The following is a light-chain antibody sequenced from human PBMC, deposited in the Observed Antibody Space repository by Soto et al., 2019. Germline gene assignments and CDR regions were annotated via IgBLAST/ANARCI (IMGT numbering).Light chain of an antibody. Sequence: DIVMTQSPLSLPVTPGEPASISCRSSQSRLHSNGANYLGWFLQKPGQSPQLLIYLGSNRASGVPERFSGSGSGTDFTLKISRVEAEDVGVYYCMQVLQNPLTFGGGTKVEIK. CDR1: QSRLHSNGANY. V-gene: IGKV2-28*01. J-gene: IGKJ4*01. CDR2: LGS. CDR3: MQVLQNPLT.